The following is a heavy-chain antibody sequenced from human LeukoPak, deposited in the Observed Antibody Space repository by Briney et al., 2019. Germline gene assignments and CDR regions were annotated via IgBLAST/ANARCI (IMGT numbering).Heavy chain of an antibody. Sequence: GGSLRLSCAASGFIVSGGFMSWVRQAPGKGLEWVSVIYSDGSTYYADSVKGRFTISRDNSKNTLDLQMTGLRAEDTAVYYCARERGRGRDSPWFDYWGQGTLVTVSS. V-gene: IGHV3-53*01. CDR2: IYSDGST. D-gene: IGHD1-26*01. CDR1: GFIVSGGF. J-gene: IGHJ4*02. CDR3: ARERGRGRDSPWFDY.